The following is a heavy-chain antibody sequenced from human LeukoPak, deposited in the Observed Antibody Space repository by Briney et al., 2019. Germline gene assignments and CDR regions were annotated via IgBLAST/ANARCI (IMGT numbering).Heavy chain of an antibody. D-gene: IGHD4-23*01. J-gene: IGHJ4*02. CDR2: IYYSGST. CDR1: GGSISSYY. Sequence: PSETLSLTCTVSGGSISSYYWSWLRQPPGKGLEWIGYIYYSGSTNYNPSLKSRVTISVDTSKNQFSLKLSSVTAADTAVYYCARHRYYGGNSNGFDYWGQGTLVTVPS. V-gene: IGHV4-59*08. CDR3: ARHRYYGGNSNGFDY.